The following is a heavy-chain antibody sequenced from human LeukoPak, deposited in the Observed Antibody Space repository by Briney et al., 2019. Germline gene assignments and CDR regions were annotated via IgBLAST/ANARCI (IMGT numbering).Heavy chain of an antibody. Sequence: SGPTLVNPTQTLTLTCTFSGFSLSTSGVGVGWIRQPPGKALEWVALIYWDDDQRYSPSLKSRVTITKDTSKNQVVLTMTNMDPLDTAIYYCAHKYSRSSYFDSWGQGMLVTVSS. CDR1: GFSLSTSGVG. D-gene: IGHD6-6*01. CDR3: AHKYSRSSYFDS. V-gene: IGHV2-5*02. CDR2: IYWDDDQ. J-gene: IGHJ4*02.